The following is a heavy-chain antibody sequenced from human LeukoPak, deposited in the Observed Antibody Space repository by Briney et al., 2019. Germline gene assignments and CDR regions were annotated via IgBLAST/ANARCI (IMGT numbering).Heavy chain of an antibody. Sequence: SGGSLRLSCAASGFTFDDYAMHWVRQAPGKGLEWVSLISGDGGSTYYADSVKGRFTISRDNSKDSLYLQMNSLRTEDTALYYCAKDGGYGSGSQDYYYGMDVWGQETTVTVSS. V-gene: IGHV3-43*02. CDR3: AKDGGYGSGSQDYYYGMDV. J-gene: IGHJ6*02. D-gene: IGHD3-10*01. CDR2: ISGDGGST. CDR1: GFTFDDYA.